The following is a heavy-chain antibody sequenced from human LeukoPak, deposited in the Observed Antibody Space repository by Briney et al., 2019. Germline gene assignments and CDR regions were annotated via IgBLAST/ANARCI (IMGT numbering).Heavy chain of an antibody. D-gene: IGHD2-15*01. CDR1: GLTFSSYG. CDR2: ITGGGGTT. V-gene: IGHV3-23*01. J-gene: IGHJ4*02. Sequence: GGSLRLSCEASGLTFSSYGMSWVRQAPGKGLQGVSAITGGGGTTYYAGSVKGRFTISRDNPKNTLYLQMNSLRAEYTAVYFCAKRGVVIRVILVGFHKEAYYFDSWGQGALVTVSS. CDR3: AKRGVVIRVILVGFHKEAYYFDS.